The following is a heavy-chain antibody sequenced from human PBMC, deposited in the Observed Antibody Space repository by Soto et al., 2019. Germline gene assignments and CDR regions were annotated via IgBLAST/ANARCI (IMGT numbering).Heavy chain of an antibody. Sequence: QVQLVQSGAEVKKPGASVKVSCKASGYTFTNYGISWVRQAPGQGLEWMGWISGYNGNTIYAQKLLGRVTMTTDTSTSTAYMELRSLRSDDTAVYYCASGVGSGSYYNQYNWFDPWGQGTLVTVSS. CDR2: ISGYNGNT. CDR1: GYTFTNYG. D-gene: IGHD3-10*01. J-gene: IGHJ5*02. V-gene: IGHV1-18*01. CDR3: ASGVGSGSYYNQYNWFDP.